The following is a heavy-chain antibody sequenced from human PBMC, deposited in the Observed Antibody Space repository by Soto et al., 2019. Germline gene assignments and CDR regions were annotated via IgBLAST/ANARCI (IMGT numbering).Heavy chain of an antibody. CDR3: AVTTYYDNSGPYYFDY. Sequence: GESLKISCAGTGFTFRSYEMNWVRQAPGKGLEWLSYISSSGSTRNYADSLKGRFTISRDNARNSLYLQMNSLRAEDTAVYYRAVTTYYDNSGPYYFDYWGQGILVTVSS. CDR1: GFTFRSYE. D-gene: IGHD3-22*01. J-gene: IGHJ4*02. CDR2: ISSSGSTR. V-gene: IGHV3-48*03.